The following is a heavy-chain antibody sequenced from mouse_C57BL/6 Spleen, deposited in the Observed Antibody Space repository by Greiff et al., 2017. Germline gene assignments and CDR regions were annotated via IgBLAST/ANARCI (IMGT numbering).Heavy chain of an antibody. Sequence: QVQLQQSGAELARPGASVKMSCKASGYTFTSYTMHWVKQRPGQGLEWIGYINPSSGYTKYNQKFKDKATLTADKSSSTAYMQLSSLTSEDSAVYYGARLGGGYYYFDYWGQGTTLTVSS. CDR1: GYTFTSYT. D-gene: IGHD2-3*01. CDR3: ARLGGGYYYFDY. V-gene: IGHV1-4*01. CDR2: INPSSGYT. J-gene: IGHJ2*01.